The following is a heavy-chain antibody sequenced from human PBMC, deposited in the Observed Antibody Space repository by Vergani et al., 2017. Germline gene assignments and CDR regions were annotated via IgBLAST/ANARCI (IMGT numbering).Heavy chain of an antibody. CDR2: ISIGGSRT. CDR3: AKGPTGYFQH. V-gene: IGHV3-23*01. CDR1: GFTFSSYA. J-gene: IGHJ1*01. Sequence: EVQLLESGGGLVQPGGSLRLSCAASGFTFSSYAMIWVRRVPGKGPEWVSRISIGGSRTYYAESVKSRFTISRDTSKNTLYLQMNSLRAEDTAVYFCAKGPTGYFQHWGQGTLVTVSS.